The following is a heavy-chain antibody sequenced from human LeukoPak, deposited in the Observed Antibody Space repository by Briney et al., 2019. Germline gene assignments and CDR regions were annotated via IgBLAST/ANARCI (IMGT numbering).Heavy chain of an antibody. V-gene: IGHV3-30*03. CDR3: ATSGWYFVFYY. CDR1: GFTFSSYG. J-gene: IGHJ4*02. D-gene: IGHD6-19*01. Sequence: GGSLGLSCAASGFTFSSYGMHWVRQAPGKGLEWVAVISYDGSNKYYADSVKGRFTISRDNSKNTLYLQMNSLRAEDTAVYYCATSGWYFVFYYWGQGTLVTVSS. CDR2: ISYDGSNK.